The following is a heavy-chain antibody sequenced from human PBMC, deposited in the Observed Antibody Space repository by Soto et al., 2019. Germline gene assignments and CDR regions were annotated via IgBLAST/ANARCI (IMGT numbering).Heavy chain of an antibody. D-gene: IGHD2-15*01. CDR1: GYTFTSYG. CDR3: ARRGETEYCSGGSCYDADY. V-gene: IGHV1-18*01. CDR2: ISAYNGNT. J-gene: IGHJ4*02. Sequence: QVQLVQSGAEVKKPGASVKVSCKASGYTFTSYGISWVRQAPGQWLEWMGWISAYNGNTNYAQKLQGRVTMTTDTSPSTAYMELRSLRSDDTAVYYCARRGETEYCSGGSCYDADYWGQGTLVTVSS.